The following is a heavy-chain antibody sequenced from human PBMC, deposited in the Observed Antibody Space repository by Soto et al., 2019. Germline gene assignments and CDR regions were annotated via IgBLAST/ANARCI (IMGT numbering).Heavy chain of an antibody. CDR1: GFTFSSYW. Sequence: GGSLRLSCAASGFTFSSYWMSWVRQAPGKGLEWVANIKQDGSEKYYVDSVKGRFTISRDNAKNSLYLQMNSLRAEDTAVYYCARDYGDYDAGGRFVLSTFDYWGQGTLVTVSS. CDR3: ARDYGDYDAGGRFVLSTFDY. J-gene: IGHJ4*02. D-gene: IGHD4-17*01. V-gene: IGHV3-7*05. CDR2: IKQDGSEK.